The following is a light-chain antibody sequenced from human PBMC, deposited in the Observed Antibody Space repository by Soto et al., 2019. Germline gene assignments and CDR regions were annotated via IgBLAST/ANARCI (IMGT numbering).Light chain of an antibody. V-gene: IGKV1-9*01. CDR1: QGIGTY. CDR2: ASS. J-gene: IGKJ1*01. Sequence: IQLTQSPSSLSASVGDRVTVTCRASQGIGTYLVWYQQKSGKAPTVLIYASSTLQTGVPSRFSGSGSGTDFSLTTSSLHPEDVATYYCQHVDSYPRTFGQGTKVDI. CDR3: QHVDSYPRT.